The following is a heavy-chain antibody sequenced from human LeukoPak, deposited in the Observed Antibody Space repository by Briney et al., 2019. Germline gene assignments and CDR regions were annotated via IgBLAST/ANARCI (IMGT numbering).Heavy chain of an antibody. D-gene: IGHD5-18*01. Sequence: GGSLRLSCASSGFTFSSYSMNWVRQAPGKGLEWVSSISSSSSYIYYADSVKGRFTISRANAKNSLYLQMNSLRAEDTAVYYCAREPLRGAMVHFDYWCQGTLVTVSS. CDR2: ISSSSSYI. CDR1: GFTFSSYS. CDR3: AREPLRGAMVHFDY. V-gene: IGHV3-21*01. J-gene: IGHJ4*02.